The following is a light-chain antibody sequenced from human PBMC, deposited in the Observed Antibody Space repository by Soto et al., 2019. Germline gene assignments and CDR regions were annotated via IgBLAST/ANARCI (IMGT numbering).Light chain of an antibody. CDR1: QSISSF. CDR3: QQRSNWPLT. J-gene: IGKJ4*01. CDR2: DAS. V-gene: IGKV3-11*01. Sequence: EIVLTQSPATLSLSPGERATLSCRASQSISSFLAWYQQKPGQAPRLLIYDASNRATGIPARFSGRRSGTDFTLTIGSLEPEDFAVYYCQQRSNWPLTFGGGTKVEI.